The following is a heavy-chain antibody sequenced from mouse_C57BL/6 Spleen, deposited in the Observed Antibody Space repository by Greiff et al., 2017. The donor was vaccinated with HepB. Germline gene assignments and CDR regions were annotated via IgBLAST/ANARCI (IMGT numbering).Heavy chain of an antibody. CDR2: ISDGGSYT. CDR1: GFTFSSYA. V-gene: IGHV5-4*01. J-gene: IGHJ2*01. Sequence: EVNLVESGGGLVKPGGSLKLSCAASGFTFSSYAMSWVRQTPEKRLEWVATISDGGSYTYYPDNVKGRFTISRDNAKNNLYLQMSHLKSEDTAMYYCARDTLYGSSCFDYWGQGTTLTVSS. CDR3: ARDTLYGSSCFDY. D-gene: IGHD1-1*01.